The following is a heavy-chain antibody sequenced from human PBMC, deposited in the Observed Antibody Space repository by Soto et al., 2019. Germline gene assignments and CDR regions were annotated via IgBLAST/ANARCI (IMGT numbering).Heavy chain of an antibody. D-gene: IGHD1-1*01. CDR2: IITILGIA. V-gene: IGHV1-69*08. CDR1: GGTFSSYT. Sequence: QVQLVQSGAEVKKPGSSVKVSCKASGGTFSSYTISWVRQAPGQGLEWMGRIITILGIANYAQKFQGRVTITADKSTSTAYMELSSLRSEDTAVYYCAREPGTASGDYWGQGTLVTVSS. J-gene: IGHJ4*02. CDR3: AREPGTASGDY.